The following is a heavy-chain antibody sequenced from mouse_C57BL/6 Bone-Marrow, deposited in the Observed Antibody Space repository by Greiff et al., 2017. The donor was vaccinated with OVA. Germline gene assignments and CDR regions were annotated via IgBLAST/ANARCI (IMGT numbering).Heavy chain of an antibody. V-gene: IGHV3-6*01. CDR2: ISYDGSN. D-gene: IGHD2-3*01. CDR1: GYSITSGYY. CDR3: ARGFGYYVFAY. Sequence: ESGPGLVKPSQSLSLTCSVTGYSITSGYYWNWIRQFPGNKLEWMGYISYDGSNNYNPSLKNRISITRDTSKNQFFLKLNSVTTEDTATYYCARGFGYYVFAYWGQGTLVTVSA. J-gene: IGHJ3*01.